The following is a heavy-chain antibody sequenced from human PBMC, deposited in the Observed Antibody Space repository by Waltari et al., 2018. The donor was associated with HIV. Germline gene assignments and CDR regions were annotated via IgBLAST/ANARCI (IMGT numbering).Heavy chain of an antibody. Sequence: QVQLQESGPRLVKPAETLSLTCTVSGGSISSYYWSWIRQPPGKGLEWIGNIYYSGSTKYNPSLTSRARISIDTSKKQISLKLKSVTAADTAIYYCARDADGLDYWGQGTLVTVSS. CDR1: GGSISSYY. CDR3: ARDADGLDY. D-gene: IGHD6-19*01. J-gene: IGHJ4*02. CDR2: IYYSGST. V-gene: IGHV4-59*01.